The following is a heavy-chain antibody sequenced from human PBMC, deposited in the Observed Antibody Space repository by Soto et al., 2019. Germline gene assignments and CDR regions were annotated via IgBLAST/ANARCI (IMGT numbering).Heavy chain of an antibody. Sequence: QVQLVESGGGLVKPGGSLRLSCAASGFTFSDYYMNWIRQAPGKGLEWVSYISGGDTIYYADSVKGRFTISRDNAKNSLYLQMNSLGADDTAVDYCARGYSYYDYWGQGTLVTVSS. J-gene: IGHJ4*02. D-gene: IGHD5-18*01. CDR3: ARGYSYYDY. CDR2: ISGGDTI. CDR1: GFTFSDYY. V-gene: IGHV3-11*01.